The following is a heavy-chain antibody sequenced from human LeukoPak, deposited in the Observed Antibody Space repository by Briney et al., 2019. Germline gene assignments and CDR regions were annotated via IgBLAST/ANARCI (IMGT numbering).Heavy chain of an antibody. CDR2: ISSSGSTI. J-gene: IGHJ4*02. D-gene: IGHD2/OR15-2a*01. Sequence: GGSLRLSCAASGFTFSSYEMNWVRQAPGKGLEWVSYISSSGSTIYYADSVRGRFTFSRDNSKNSLYLQMNSLRTEDTALYYCARDTTSGGIDYWGQGTLVTVSS. CDR1: GFTFSSYE. CDR3: ARDTTSGGIDY. V-gene: IGHV3-48*03.